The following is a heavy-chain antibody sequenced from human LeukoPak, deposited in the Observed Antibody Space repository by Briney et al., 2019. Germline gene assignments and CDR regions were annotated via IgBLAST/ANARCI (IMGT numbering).Heavy chain of an antibody. D-gene: IGHD4-17*01. V-gene: IGHV1-18*01. Sequence: ASVKVSCKASGYTFTTYGISWVRQAPGQGLEYMGWISTKNGNTNYAQKLQGRVTMTTDTSTSTAYMELRSLSFDDTAVYYCARALGDYGDYDFWGQGTLVTVSS. CDR1: GYTFTTYG. J-gene: IGHJ4*02. CDR2: ISTKNGNT. CDR3: ARALGDYGDYDF.